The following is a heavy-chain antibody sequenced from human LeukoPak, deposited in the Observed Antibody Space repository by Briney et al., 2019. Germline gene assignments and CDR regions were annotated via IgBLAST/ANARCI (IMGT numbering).Heavy chain of an antibody. V-gene: IGHV4-4*07. CDR2: IYASGST. Sequence: SETLSLTCTVSGGSFSGHYWTWIRQPAGKGLEWIGRIYASGSTNYNPSLKSRLTMSVDTSKMQFSLRLSSVTAADTAVYYCARGWRDSSGYPTPCYFDYWGQGTLVTVSS. CDR1: GGSFSGHY. CDR3: ARGWRDSSGYPTPCYFDY. D-gene: IGHD3-22*01. J-gene: IGHJ4*02.